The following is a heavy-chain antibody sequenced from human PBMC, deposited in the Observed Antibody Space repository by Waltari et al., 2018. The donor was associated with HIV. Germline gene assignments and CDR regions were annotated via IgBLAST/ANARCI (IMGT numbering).Heavy chain of an antibody. Sequence: EMQLVESGGGLVQPGGSLRVSCAAAGFTFSNYWMSWVRQAPGKGLEWVANIKQDGSEKYYVDSVKGRFTISRDNAKNSLYLQMNSLRAEDTAVYYCAAGFNYWGQGTLVTVSS. CDR3: AAGFNY. V-gene: IGHV3-7*01. J-gene: IGHJ4*02. CDR1: GFTFSNYW. CDR2: IKQDGSEK. D-gene: IGHD3-10*01.